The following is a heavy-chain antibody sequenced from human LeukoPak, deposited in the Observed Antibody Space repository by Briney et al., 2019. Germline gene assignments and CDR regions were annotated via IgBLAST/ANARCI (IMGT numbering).Heavy chain of an antibody. V-gene: IGHV1-3*01. D-gene: IGHD3-22*01. CDR1: GYTFTSYG. CDR3: ARVPLHDDSGHYYPH. J-gene: IGHJ1*01. CDR2: INGGNGNT. Sequence: GASVKVSCKTSGYTFTSYGMHWVRQAPGQSLEWMGWINGGNGNTKYSEKFQGRATIIRDTSASTAYMELSSLRSEDTAVYYCARVPLHDDSGHYYPHWGQGTLVTVSS.